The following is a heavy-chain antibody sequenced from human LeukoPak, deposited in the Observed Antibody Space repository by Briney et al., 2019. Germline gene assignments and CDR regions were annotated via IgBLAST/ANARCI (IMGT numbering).Heavy chain of an antibody. J-gene: IGHJ4*02. V-gene: IGHV3-30*03. CDR1: GFTFSSYD. Sequence: PGGSLGLSCAASGFTFSSYDMHWVRQAPGKGLEWVAVISYDGSNKYYADSVKGRFTISRDNSKNTLYLQMNSLRAEDTAVYYCAGKDYYFDYWGQGTLVTVSS. CDR2: ISYDGSNK. CDR3: AGKDYYFDY. D-gene: IGHD3/OR15-3a*01.